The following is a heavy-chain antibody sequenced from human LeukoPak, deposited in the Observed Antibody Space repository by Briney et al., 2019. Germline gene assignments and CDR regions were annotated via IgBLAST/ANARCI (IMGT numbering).Heavy chain of an antibody. J-gene: IGHJ3*02. V-gene: IGHV1-2*02. Sequence: ASVKVSCKASGGTFSSYAISWVRQAPGQGLEWMGWINPNSGGTNYAQKFQGRVTMTRDTFISTAYMELSRPRSDDTAVYYCARRSGRYCSGGSCYRGDAFDIWGQGTMVTVSS. D-gene: IGHD2-15*01. CDR2: INPNSGGT. CDR1: GGTFSSYA. CDR3: ARRSGRYCSGGSCYRGDAFDI.